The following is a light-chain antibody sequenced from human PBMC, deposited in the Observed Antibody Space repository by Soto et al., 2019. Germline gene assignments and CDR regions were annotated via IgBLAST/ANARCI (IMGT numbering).Light chain of an antibody. V-gene: IGKV3-20*01. CDR1: HSVNSNY. Sequence: EIVLTQSPGTLSLSPGERATLSCRASHSVNSNYLAWYRQRPGQAPRLLIYGASTRATGVPDTFSGRGSGTDFTVTISRLETEDFAVYYCQQYGDSPVTFGQGTRLEIK. J-gene: IGKJ5*01. CDR3: QQYGDSPVT. CDR2: GAS.